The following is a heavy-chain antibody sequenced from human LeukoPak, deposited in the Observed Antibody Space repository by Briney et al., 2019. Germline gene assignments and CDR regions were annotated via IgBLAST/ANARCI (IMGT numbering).Heavy chain of an antibody. CDR1: GFTFSSYW. CDR3: ARVEDYDILTGFDY. V-gene: IGHV3-7*01. D-gene: IGHD3-9*01. CDR2: IKQDGREK. Sequence: GGSLRLSCAASGFTFSSYWMSWVRQAPGKGLEWVANIKQDGREKYSVDSVKGRFTISRDNAENSLYLQMNSLRAEDTAVYYCARVEDYDILTGFDYWGQGTLVTVSS. J-gene: IGHJ4*02.